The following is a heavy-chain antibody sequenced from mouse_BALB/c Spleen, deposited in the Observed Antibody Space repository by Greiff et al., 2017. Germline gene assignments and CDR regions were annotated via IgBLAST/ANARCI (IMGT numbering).Heavy chain of an antibody. V-gene: IGHV14-3*02. CDR2: IDPANGNT. J-gene: IGHJ2*01. CDR1: GFNIKDTY. D-gene: IGHD2-14*01. Sequence: EVHLVESGAELVKPGASVKLSCTASGFNIKDTYMHWVKQRPEQGLEWIGRIDPANGNTKYDPKFQGKATITADTSSNTAYLQLSSLTSEDTAVYYCARGGYYRYDYWGQGTTLTVSS. CDR3: ARGGYYRYDY.